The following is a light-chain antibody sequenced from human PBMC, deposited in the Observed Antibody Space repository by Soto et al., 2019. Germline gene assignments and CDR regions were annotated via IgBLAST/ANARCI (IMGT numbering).Light chain of an antibody. Sequence: SPSTLSVSPGERATLSCRASQSVSSNLAWYQQKPGQAPRLLICGASTRATGIPARFSGSGSGTEFTLTISSLQSEDFAVYYCQQYNNWPPYTFGQGTRLEIK. CDR2: GAS. CDR1: QSVSSN. J-gene: IGKJ5*01. V-gene: IGKV3-15*01. CDR3: QQYNNWPPYT.